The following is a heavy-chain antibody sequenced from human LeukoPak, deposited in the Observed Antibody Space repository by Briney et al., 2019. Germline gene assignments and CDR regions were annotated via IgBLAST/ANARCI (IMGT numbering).Heavy chain of an antibody. CDR2: ISYDGSNK. J-gene: IGHJ4*02. D-gene: IGHD6-19*01. CDR1: GFTFSSYG. Sequence: QPGRSLRLSCAASGFTFSSYGMHWVRQAPGKGLEWVAVISYDGSNKYYADSVKGRFTISRDNSKNTLYLQMNSLRAEDTAVYYCAKDISVAGCFDYWGQGTLVTVSS. V-gene: IGHV3-30*18. CDR3: AKDISVAGCFDY.